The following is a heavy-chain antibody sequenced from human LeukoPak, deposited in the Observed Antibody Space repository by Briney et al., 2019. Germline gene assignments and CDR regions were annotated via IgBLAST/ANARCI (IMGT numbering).Heavy chain of an antibody. Sequence: ASVKVSCKASGYTLTSYDINWVRQATGQGLEWMGWMNPNSGNTSYAQKFQGRVTMTRDTSTSTVYMELSSLRSEDTAVYYCARDNGFTSRSSRHMDVWGKGTTVTVSS. CDR2: MNPNSGNT. J-gene: IGHJ6*03. CDR1: GYTLTSYD. CDR3: ARDNGFTSRSSRHMDV. D-gene: IGHD6-6*01. V-gene: IGHV1-8*02.